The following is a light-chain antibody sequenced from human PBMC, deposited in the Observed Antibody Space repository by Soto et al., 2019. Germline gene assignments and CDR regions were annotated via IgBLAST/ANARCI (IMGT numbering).Light chain of an antibody. CDR1: RSDVGAYNY. J-gene: IGLJ3*02. V-gene: IGLV2-14*01. CDR3: SSYTSSSTPWV. Sequence: QSALTQPASVSGSPGQSITISCTGTRSDVGAYNYVSWYQQHPGKGPKLMIYEVSNRPSGVSNRFSGSKSGNTASLTISGLQAEDEADYYCSSYTSSSTPWVFGGGTQLTVL. CDR2: EVS.